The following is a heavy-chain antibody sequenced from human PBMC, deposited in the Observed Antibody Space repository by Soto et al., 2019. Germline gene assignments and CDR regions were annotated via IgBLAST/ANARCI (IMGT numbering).Heavy chain of an antibody. CDR2: ISSSSSTI. J-gene: IGHJ4*02. D-gene: IGHD2-21*01. Sequence: PGGSLRLSCAASGFTFGDYSMNWVRQAPGKGLEWVSYISSSSSTICYADSVKGRFTISRDNAKNSLYLQMSSLIAEDTAVYYCARGLGYFDYWGQGTLVTVSS. CDR3: ARGLGYFDY. V-gene: IGHV3-48*01. CDR1: GFTFGDYS.